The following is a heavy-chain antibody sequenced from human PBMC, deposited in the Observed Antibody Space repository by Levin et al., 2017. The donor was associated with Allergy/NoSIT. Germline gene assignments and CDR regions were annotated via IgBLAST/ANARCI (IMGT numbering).Heavy chain of an antibody. CDR3: ARGNPKYSSPGTHYYTMDV. CDR2: INHSGNT. J-gene: IGHJ6*02. CDR1: GGSFSGYY. D-gene: IGHD6-6*01. Sequence: PSETLSLTCAVYGGSFSGYYWSWIRQPPGKGLEWIGEINHSGNTNYNPSLKSRVTISVDMSKNQFSLKLISVTAADTAVYYCARGNPKYSSPGTHYYTMDVWGQGTTVTVSS. V-gene: IGHV4-34*01.